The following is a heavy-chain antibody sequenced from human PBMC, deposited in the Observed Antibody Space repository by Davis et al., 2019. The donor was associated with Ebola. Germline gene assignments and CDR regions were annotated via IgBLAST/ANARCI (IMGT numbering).Heavy chain of an antibody. CDR3: AKQASLYGSIDY. J-gene: IGHJ4*02. CDR2: IYTGDSDT. CDR1: GYSFTTYW. D-gene: IGHD2/OR15-2a*01. Sequence: GESLKISCKDSGYSFTTYWIAWVRQTPAKGLEWMGIIYTGDSDTRYSPSFEGQVTISVDRSISTAFLQWSSLKASDTAMYYYAKQASLYGSIDYWGQGTLVTVSS. V-gene: IGHV5-51*01.